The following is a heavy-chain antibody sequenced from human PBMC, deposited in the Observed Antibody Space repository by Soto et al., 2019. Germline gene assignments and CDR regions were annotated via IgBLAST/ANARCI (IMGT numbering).Heavy chain of an antibody. CDR1: GYTFTSYY. Sequence: ASVKVSCKASGYTFTSYYMHWVRQAPGQGLEWMGIINPSGGSTSYAQKFQGRVTMTRDTSTSTVYMELSSLRSEDTAVYYCAREPPEPGMDKTLFDYWGQGTLVNVSS. CDR3: AREPPEPGMDKTLFDY. V-gene: IGHV1-46*01. CDR2: INPSGGST. J-gene: IGHJ4*02. D-gene: IGHD2-2*03.